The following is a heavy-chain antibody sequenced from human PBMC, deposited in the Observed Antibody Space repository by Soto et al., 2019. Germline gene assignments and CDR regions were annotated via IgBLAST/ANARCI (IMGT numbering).Heavy chain of an antibody. J-gene: IGHJ6*02. CDR1: GGTFSSHT. Sequence: QVQLVPSGAEVKKPGSSLKVSCKASGGTFSSHTISWVRLAPGHGLEWMGRTIPILVITNYAQNFQGRLTRNASTSTGTASMELISLRSEDTAVYYCGISRHDSNYFYDGTDVGGQGTTVTVSS. CDR2: TIPILVIT. CDR3: GISRHDSNYFYDGTDV. V-gene: IGHV1-69*02. D-gene: IGHD3-22*01.